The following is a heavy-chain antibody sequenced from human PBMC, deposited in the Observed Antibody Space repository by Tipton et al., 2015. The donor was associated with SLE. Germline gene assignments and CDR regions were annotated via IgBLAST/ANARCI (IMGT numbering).Heavy chain of an antibody. D-gene: IGHD4-17*01. J-gene: IGHJ4*02. V-gene: IGHV3-53*01. CDR1: GFTVSSNY. Sequence: SLRLSCAASGFTVSSNYMSWVRQAPGKGLEWVSVIYSGGSTYYADSVKGRFTTSRDNSKNTLYLQMNSLRAEDTAVYYCARAPDYDYGDYYFDYWGQGTLVTVSS. CDR3: ARAPDYDYGDYYFDY. CDR2: IYSGGST.